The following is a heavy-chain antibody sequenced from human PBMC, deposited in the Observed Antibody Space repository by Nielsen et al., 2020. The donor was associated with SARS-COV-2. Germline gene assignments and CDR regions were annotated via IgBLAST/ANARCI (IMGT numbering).Heavy chain of an antibody. CDR2: IYYSGST. V-gene: IGHV4-31*03. D-gene: IGHD4-11*01. CDR3: ARTVTTSYYFDY. Sequence: SETLSLTCTVSGGSISSGGYYWSWIRQHPGKGLEWIGYIYYSGSTYYNPSLKSRVTISVDTSKNQFSLKLSSVTAADTAVYYCARTVTTSYYFDYWGQGTLVTVSS. J-gene: IGHJ4*02. CDR1: GGSISSGGYY.